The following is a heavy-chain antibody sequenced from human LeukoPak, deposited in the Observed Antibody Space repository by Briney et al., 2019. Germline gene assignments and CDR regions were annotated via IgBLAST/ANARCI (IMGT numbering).Heavy chain of an antibody. D-gene: IGHD3-22*01. V-gene: IGHV3-30*01. CDR3: ARVTGYMIEDYFDY. CDR2: ISYDGNNK. J-gene: IGHJ4*02. Sequence: GRSLRLSCAASGFTFSNYAIHWVRQAPGKGLEWVAVISYDGNNKYYSDSVKGRFTISRDNSKNTLSLQMNNLRAEDTAVYYCARVTGYMIEDYFDYWGQGTLVTVSS. CDR1: GFTFSNYA.